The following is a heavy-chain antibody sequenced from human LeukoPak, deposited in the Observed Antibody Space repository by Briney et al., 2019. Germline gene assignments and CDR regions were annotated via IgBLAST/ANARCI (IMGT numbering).Heavy chain of an antibody. CDR3: ARVDYYDSSGYYYP. D-gene: IGHD3-22*01. V-gene: IGHV1-8*03. CDR2: MNPNSGNT. J-gene: IGHJ5*02. CDR1: GYTFTSYD. Sequence: ASVKVSCKASGYTFTSYDINWVRQATGQGLEWMGWMNPNSGNTGYAQKFQGRVTITRNTSISTAYMELSSLRSEDTAVYYFARVDYYDSSGYYYPWGQGTLVTVSS.